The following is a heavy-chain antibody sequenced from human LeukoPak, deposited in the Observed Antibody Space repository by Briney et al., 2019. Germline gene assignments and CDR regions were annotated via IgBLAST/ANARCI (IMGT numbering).Heavy chain of an antibody. D-gene: IGHD3-22*01. CDR1: GYTFTSYD. CDR2: MNPNSGNT. V-gene: IGHV1-8*03. J-gene: IGHJ4*02. CDR3: ARMDDSSGSLDY. Sequence: VASVKVSCKASGYTFTSYDINWVRQATGQGLEWMGWMNPNSGNTGYAQKFQGRVTITRNTSISTAYMELSSLRSEDTAEYYCARMDDSSGSLDYWGQGTLVTVSS.